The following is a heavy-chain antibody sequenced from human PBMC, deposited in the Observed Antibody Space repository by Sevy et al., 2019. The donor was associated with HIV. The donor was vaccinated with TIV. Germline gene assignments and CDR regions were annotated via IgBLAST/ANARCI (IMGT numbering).Heavy chain of an antibody. J-gene: IGHJ6*02. CDR3: ARGGHYDGSDYSQWYYYGMDV. CDR1: GGSISNYY. CDR2: IYTSGST. V-gene: IGHV4-4*07. Sequence: SETLSLTCTVSGGSISNYYWNWVRQPAGKGLEWIGRIYTSGSTNYNPSLKSRVTMSLDTSKNQFSLKLSSVTAADTAVYFCARGGHYDGSDYSQWYYYGMDVWGQGTTVTVSS. D-gene: IGHD3-22*01.